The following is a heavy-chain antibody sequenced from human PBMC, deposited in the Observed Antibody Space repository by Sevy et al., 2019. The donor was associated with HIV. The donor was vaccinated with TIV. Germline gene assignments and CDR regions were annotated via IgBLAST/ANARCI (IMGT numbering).Heavy chain of an antibody. CDR2: IWYDGSNK. CDR3: VRQRGDTVVLPDVLPDYGMDV. Sequence: GGSLRLSCAASGFTFSSYGMHWVRQAPGKGLEWVAVIWYDGSNKYYADSVKGRFTISRDNSKNTLYLQMNSLRAEDTAVYYCVRQRGDTVVLPDVLPDYGMDVWGQGTTVTVSS. J-gene: IGHJ6*02. V-gene: IGHV3-33*01. CDR1: GFTFSSYG. D-gene: IGHD2-2*01.